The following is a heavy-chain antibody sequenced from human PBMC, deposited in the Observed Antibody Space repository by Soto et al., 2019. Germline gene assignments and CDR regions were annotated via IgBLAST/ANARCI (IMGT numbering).Heavy chain of an antibody. CDR3: ERVRGITIFGVAHNQDDY. D-gene: IGHD3-3*01. Sequence: ASVKVSCKASGYTFTSYDINWVRQATGQGLEWMGWMNPNSGNTGYAQKYQGRVTMTRNTSISTAYMELSSLRSEDTAMYYCERVRGITIFGVAHNQDDYWGQGTLVTVSS. CDR1: GYTFTSYD. V-gene: IGHV1-8*01. J-gene: IGHJ4*02. CDR2: MNPNSGNT.